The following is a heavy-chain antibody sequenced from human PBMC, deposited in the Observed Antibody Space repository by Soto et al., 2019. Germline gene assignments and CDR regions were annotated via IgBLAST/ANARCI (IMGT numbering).Heavy chain of an antibody. CDR1: GFTFRNYW. D-gene: IGHD3-22*01. CDR3: ARVIYYDSSGYFDY. J-gene: IGHJ4*02. CDR2: VNSEGSGT. Sequence: GGSLRLSCAASGFTFRNYWMHWVRQVPGKGLVWVSRVNSEGSGTRYADAVRGRFTISRDNAKNTVYLQMKSLRPEDTAVYYCARVIYYDSSGYFDYWGQGTMVTVSS. V-gene: IGHV3-74*01.